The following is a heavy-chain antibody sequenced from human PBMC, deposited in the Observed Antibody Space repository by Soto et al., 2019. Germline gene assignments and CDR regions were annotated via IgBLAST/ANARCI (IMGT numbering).Heavy chain of an antibody. CDR1: GYTLTELS. V-gene: IGHV1-24*01. D-gene: IGHD3-10*01. CDR2: FDPEDGET. CDR3: ATDAMVRHGMDV. Sequence: VASVKVSCKVSGYTLTELSMHWVRQAPGKGLEWMGGFDPEDGETIYAQKFQGRVTMTEDTSTDTAYMELSSLRSEDTAVYYCATDAMVRHGMDVWGQGTTVTVSS. J-gene: IGHJ6*02.